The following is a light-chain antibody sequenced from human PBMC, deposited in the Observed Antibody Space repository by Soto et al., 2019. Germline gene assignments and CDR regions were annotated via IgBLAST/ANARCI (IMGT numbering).Light chain of an antibody. Sequence: QSALTQPASVSGSPGQSITISCAGTSSDFVSWYQQHPGKVPKLMISERGQRPSGVSNRFSGSKSGNTASLTISGLQAEDEADYFCCSYVPSGTDVFGSGTKVTVL. CDR3: CSYVPSGTDV. CDR2: ERG. V-gene: IGLV2-23*01. J-gene: IGLJ1*01. CDR1: SSDF.